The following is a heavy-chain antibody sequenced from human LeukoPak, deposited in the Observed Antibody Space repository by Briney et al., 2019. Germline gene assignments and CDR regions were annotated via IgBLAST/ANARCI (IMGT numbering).Heavy chain of an antibody. CDR3: ARAGLAGTRAFDI. Sequence: GGSLRLPCAASGFTFDDYGMNWVRRAPGKGLEWVSGINWNGGGTGYVDSVKGRFTISRDNTKKFLYLQMNSLRAEDTALYYCARAGLAGTRAFDIWGQGTMVTVSS. V-gene: IGHV3-20*04. CDR2: INWNGGGT. J-gene: IGHJ3*02. CDR1: GFTFDDYG. D-gene: IGHD1-7*01.